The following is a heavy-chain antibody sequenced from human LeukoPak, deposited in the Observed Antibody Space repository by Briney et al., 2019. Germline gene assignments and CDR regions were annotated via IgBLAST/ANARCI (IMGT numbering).Heavy chain of an antibody. J-gene: IGHJ4*02. D-gene: IGHD1-1*01. CDR1: GFTFTTYW. CDR2: IKYDGSEK. CDR3: ARNKRGDY. Sequence: GGSLRLSCAVSGFTFTTYWMSWARQAPGKGLEWLANIKYDGSEKYYVDSVKGRFTISRDNAKNSLFLQMNSLRAEDTAIYYCARNKRGDYWGQGTLVTVYS. V-gene: IGHV3-7*01.